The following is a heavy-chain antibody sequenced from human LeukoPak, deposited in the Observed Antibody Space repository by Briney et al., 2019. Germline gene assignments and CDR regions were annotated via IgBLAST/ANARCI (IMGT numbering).Heavy chain of an antibody. CDR2: ISGSGGST. V-gene: IGHV3-23*01. CDR3: TKGRPLLEWLFTNFDY. J-gene: IGHJ4*02. CDR1: GFTFSSYA. D-gene: IGHD3-3*01. Sequence: GGSLRLSCAASGFTFSSYAMSWVRQAPGKGLEWVSAISGSGGSTYYADSVKGRFTISRDNSKNTLYLQMNSLRAEDTAVYYCTKGRPLLEWLFTNFDYWGQGTLVTVSS.